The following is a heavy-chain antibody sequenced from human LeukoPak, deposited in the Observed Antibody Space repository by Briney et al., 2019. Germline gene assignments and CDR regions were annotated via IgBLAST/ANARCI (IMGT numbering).Heavy chain of an antibody. CDR1: GLTFSVSA. J-gene: IGHJ6*04. V-gene: IGHV3-73*01. CDR2: IKTKADNYAT. Sequence: GGSLRLSCSASGLTFSVSATRWVRQASGKGLEWVGRIKTKADNYATAYAASVKGRFTISRDDSTNAAYLQMNSLKTEDTAVYYCTRPAYYYNVDVWGKGTTVTVSS. D-gene: IGHD6-25*01. CDR3: TRPAYYYNVDV.